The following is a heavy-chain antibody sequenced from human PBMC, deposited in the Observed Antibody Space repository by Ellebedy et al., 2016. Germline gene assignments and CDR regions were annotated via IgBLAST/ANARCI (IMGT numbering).Heavy chain of an antibody. J-gene: IGHJ5*01. CDR2: LKASDGRT. Sequence: ASVKVSCKESGNTFTNYCVHWVRQAPGQGLQWMGVLKASDGRTIYTQEFRGRVSMTRDTSTNTIYMELSSLRSEDTAVYYCARDNIGIFTGFGFWGQGTLVIVSS. V-gene: IGHV1-46*01. D-gene: IGHD5-12*01. CDR1: GNTFTNYC. CDR3: ARDNIGIFTGFGF.